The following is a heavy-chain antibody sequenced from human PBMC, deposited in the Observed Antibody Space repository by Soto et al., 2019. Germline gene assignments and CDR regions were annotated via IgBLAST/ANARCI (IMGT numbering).Heavy chain of an antibody. CDR1: GCSIINYY. V-gene: IGHV4-59*01. Sequence: SETLSLTCTVSGCSIINYYWSWIRQPPGRGLEWIGHIFYSGSTNYNPALKSRVTISVDTSKSQFSLKLSSVTAADTAVYYCAKDSGYNYGYFRWFDPWGQGTLVTVSS. J-gene: IGHJ5*02. CDR2: IFYSGST. D-gene: IGHD5-18*01. CDR3: AKDSGYNYGYFRWFDP.